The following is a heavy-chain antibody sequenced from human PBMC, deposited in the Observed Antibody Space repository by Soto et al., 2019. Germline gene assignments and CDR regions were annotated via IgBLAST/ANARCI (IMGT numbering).Heavy chain of an antibody. D-gene: IGHD7-27*01. CDR1: GFTFSSYG. CDR3: AKETDLTLVVMGTYYFDY. CDR2: ISYDGSNK. J-gene: IGHJ4*02. V-gene: IGHV3-30*18. Sequence: QVQLVESGGGVVQPGRSLRLSCAASGFTFSSYGMHWVRQAPGKGLEWVAVISYDGSNKYYADSVKGRFTISRDNSKNTLYLQMNSLRAEDTAVYYCAKETDLTLVVMGTYYFDYWAREPWSPSPQ.